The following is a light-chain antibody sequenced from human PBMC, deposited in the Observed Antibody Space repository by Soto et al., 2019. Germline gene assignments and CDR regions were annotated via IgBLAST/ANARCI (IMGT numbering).Light chain of an antibody. CDR1: PSVTNF. Sequence: EIVFTQSPASLSMYPAERATLSCSASPSVTNFLAWYQQKPGQAPRLLIYGAFNRATGIPARFSGSGSGTDFTLTISSLEPEDSAIYYCQQRNIWPPVTFGQGSRLEIK. CDR2: GAF. J-gene: IGKJ5*01. V-gene: IGKV3-11*01. CDR3: QQRNIWPPVT.